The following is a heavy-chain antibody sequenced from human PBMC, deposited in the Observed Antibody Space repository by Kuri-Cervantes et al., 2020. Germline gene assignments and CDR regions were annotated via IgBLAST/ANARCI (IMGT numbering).Heavy chain of an antibody. Sequence: GESLKISCAASGFTFSSYAMHWVRQAPGKGLEYVSAISSNRGSTYYANSVKGRFTITRDNSKNTLYLHMGSQRAEDMSVYYCASAEGCSSGSYFPVRYGDHGYYYRIDVWGQGTMVTVSS. CDR1: GFTFSSYA. J-gene: IGHJ6*02. V-gene: IGHV3-64*01. CDR3: ASAEGCSSGSYFPVRYGDHGYYYRIDV. CDR2: ISSNRGST. D-gene: IGHD2-15*01.